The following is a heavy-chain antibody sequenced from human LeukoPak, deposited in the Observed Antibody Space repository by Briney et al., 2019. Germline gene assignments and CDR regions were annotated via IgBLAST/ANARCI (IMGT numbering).Heavy chain of an antibody. D-gene: IGHD5-12*01. J-gene: IGHJ4*02. Sequence: SETLSLTCTVSGGSISSYYWSWIRQPPGKGLEWIGYIYYSGSTNYNPSLKSRVTISVDKSKNQFSLKLSSVTAADTAVYYCARGPPVSWLRPPEYYFDYWGQGTLVTVSS. V-gene: IGHV4-59*01. CDR2: IYYSGST. CDR1: GGSISSYY. CDR3: ARGPPVSWLRPPEYYFDY.